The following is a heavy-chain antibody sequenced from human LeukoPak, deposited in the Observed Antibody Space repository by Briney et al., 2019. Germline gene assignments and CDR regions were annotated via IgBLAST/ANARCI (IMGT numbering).Heavy chain of an antibody. CDR3: ARDRGVTLFYYGLDV. Sequence: GGSLRLSCAASGFTFKNHEMNCVRQAPGKGLEWVSYISSSGATIYYADSVKGRFTISRDNAKNSLYLQMNSLRVEDTAVYYCARDRGVTLFYYGLDVWGQGTTVTVSS. D-gene: IGHD2-21*02. CDR1: GFTFKNHE. CDR2: ISSSGATI. V-gene: IGHV3-48*03. J-gene: IGHJ6*02.